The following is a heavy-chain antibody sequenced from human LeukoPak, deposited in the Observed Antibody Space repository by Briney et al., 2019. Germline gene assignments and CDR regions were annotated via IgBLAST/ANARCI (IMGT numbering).Heavy chain of an antibody. J-gene: IGHJ4*02. Sequence: PGGPLRLSCAASGFTFSSYAMSWVRQAPGKGLEWVSAISGSGGSTYYADSVKGRFTISRDNSKNTLYLQMNTLRAEDTAVYYCAKGPAYRSSTSCPGDYWGQGTLVTVSS. CDR3: AKGPAYRSSTSCPGDY. D-gene: IGHD2-2*01. CDR2: ISGSGGST. CDR1: GFTFSSYA. V-gene: IGHV3-23*01.